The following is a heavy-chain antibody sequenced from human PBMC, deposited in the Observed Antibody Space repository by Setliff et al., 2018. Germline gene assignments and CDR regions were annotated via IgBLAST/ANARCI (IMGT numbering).Heavy chain of an antibody. CDR2: IYYDGST. D-gene: IGHD1-26*01. CDR1: GDSISSNSYY. Sequence: SETLSLTCTVSGDSISSNSYYWGWIRQPPGKGLEWIGSIYYDGSTSYNSSLKSRVTISVDTSRKQFSLRLSSVTAADTAVYYCARCSGSYDAFDIWGQGTMVTVSS. V-gene: IGHV4-39*01. CDR3: ARCSGSYDAFDI. J-gene: IGHJ3*02.